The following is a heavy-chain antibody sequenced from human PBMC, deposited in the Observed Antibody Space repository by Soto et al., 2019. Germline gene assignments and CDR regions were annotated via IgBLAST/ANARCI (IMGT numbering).Heavy chain of an antibody. J-gene: IGHJ6*02. Sequence: QVQLVQSGAEVKKPGASVKVSCKASGYTFTSYAMHWARQAPGQRLEWMGWINAGNGNTKYSQKYQGRVTITRDTSASTAYMEMSSLRSEDTAVYYCASSYYGSGNPKDYYYGMDVWGQGTTVTVSS. D-gene: IGHD3-10*01. CDR3: ASSYYGSGNPKDYYYGMDV. CDR1: GYTFTSYA. CDR2: INAGNGNT. V-gene: IGHV1-3*01.